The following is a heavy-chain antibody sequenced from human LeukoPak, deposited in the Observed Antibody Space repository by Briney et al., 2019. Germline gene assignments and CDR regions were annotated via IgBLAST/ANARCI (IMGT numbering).Heavy chain of an antibody. D-gene: IGHD5-18*01. CDR2: IYYSGST. CDR3: ARLVDTAGGWFDP. CDR1: GGSISSYY. Sequence: PSETLSLTCTVSGGSISSYYWSWIRQPPGKGLERIGDIYYSGSTNYNRSLKSRVTISVDTSKNQFSLKVSSVTAADTAVYYCARLVDTAGGWFDPWGQGTLVTVSS. V-gene: IGHV4-59*08. J-gene: IGHJ5*02.